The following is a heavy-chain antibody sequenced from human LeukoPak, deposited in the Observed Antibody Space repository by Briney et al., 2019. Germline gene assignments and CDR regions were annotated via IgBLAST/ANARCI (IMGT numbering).Heavy chain of an antibody. CDR2: INHSGST. D-gene: IGHD5-24*01. CDR1: GGSFSGYY. J-gene: IGHJ4*02. V-gene: IGHV4-34*01. CDR3: ARNGYKIGSYDY. Sequence: PSETLSLTCAVYGGSFSGYYWSWIRQPPGKGLEWIGEINHSGSTNYNPSLKSRVTISVDTSKNQFSLKLSSVTAADTAVYYCARNGYKIGSYDYWGQGTLVTVSS.